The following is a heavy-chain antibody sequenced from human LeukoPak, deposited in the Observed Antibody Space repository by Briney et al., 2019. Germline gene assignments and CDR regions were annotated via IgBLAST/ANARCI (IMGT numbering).Heavy chain of an antibody. D-gene: IGHD3-22*01. V-gene: IGHV4-59*08. CDR2: IYYSGST. CDR1: GGSISSYY. CDR3: ARRFYYDSSGYYYFDY. J-gene: IGHJ4*02. Sequence: PSETLSLTCTVSGGSISSYYWSWIRQPPGKGLEWIGYIYYSGSTNYNPSLKSRVTISVDTSKNQFSLKLSSVTAADTVVYYCARRFYYDSSGYYYFDYWGQGTLVTVSS.